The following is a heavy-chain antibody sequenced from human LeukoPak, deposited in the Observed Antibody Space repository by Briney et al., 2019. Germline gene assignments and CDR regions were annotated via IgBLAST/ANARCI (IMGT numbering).Heavy chain of an antibody. D-gene: IGHD1-14*01. Sequence: EASVKVSCKASGFTFTSPAMQWVRQARGQRLEWIGWIVVGSGNTNYAQKFQERVTITRDMSTSTAYMELSSLRSEDTAVYYCAAEATNLDAFDIWGQGTMVTVSS. J-gene: IGHJ3*02. CDR1: GFTFTSPA. CDR2: IVVGSGNT. CDR3: AAEATNLDAFDI. V-gene: IGHV1-58*02.